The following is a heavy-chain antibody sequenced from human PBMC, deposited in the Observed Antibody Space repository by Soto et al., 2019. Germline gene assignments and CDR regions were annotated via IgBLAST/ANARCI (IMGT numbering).Heavy chain of an antibody. D-gene: IGHD6-19*01. V-gene: IGHV4-4*02. CDR1: SGSITSEQR. J-gene: IGHJ4*02. CDR3: ARSFGWYAIDH. CDR2: IHHSGST. Sequence: QMQLQESGPGLVKPSETLSLICTVSSGSITSEQRWSWVRQPPGKGLEWIGEIHHSGSTNENPSLRIQVTAAVDKSTKPFSQMLNSVTAADTAVYFCARSFGWYAIDHWGQGTLVIVSS.